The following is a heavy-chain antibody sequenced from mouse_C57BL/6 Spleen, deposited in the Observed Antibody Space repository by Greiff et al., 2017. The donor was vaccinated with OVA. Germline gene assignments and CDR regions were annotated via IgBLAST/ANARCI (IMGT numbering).Heavy chain of an antibody. CDR1: GYTFTSYD. D-gene: IGHD1-1*01. CDR3: ARWGDYGSRVTHGYFDV. V-gene: IGHV1-85*01. Sequence: VKLMESGPELVKPGASVKLSCKASGYTFTSYDINWVKQRPGQGLEWIGWIYPRDGSTKYNEKFKGKATLTVDTSSSTAYMELHSLTSEDSAVYVCARWGDYGSRVTHGYFDVWGTGTTVTVSS. J-gene: IGHJ1*03. CDR2: IYPRDGST.